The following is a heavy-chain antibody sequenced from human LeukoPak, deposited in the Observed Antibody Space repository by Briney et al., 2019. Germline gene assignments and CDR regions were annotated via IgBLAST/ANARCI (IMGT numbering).Heavy chain of an antibody. V-gene: IGHV4-59*08. D-gene: IGHD3-16*01. J-gene: IGHJ4*02. CDR1: GDSITSYY. CDR2: IHYSGST. Sequence: PSETLSLTCTVSGDSITSYYWSWVRQPPGKGLEWIGYIHYSGSTNYNPLLRSRVTISVGTSKNQFSLKLSSATAADTAVYFCARRAINSVMFDYWGQGTLVTVSS. CDR3: ARRAINSVMFDY.